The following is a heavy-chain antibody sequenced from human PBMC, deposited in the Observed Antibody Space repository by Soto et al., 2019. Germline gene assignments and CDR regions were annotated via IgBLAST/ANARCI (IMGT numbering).Heavy chain of an antibody. CDR2: IWYDGSNK. CDR1: GFTFSSYG. J-gene: IGHJ4*02. V-gene: IGHV3-33*01. D-gene: IGHD6-19*01. CDR3: ARGRARYSSGWYLFDY. Sequence: QVQLVESGGGVVQPGRSLRLSCAASGFTFSSYGMHWVRQAPGKGLEWVAVIWYDGSNKYYADSVKGRFTISRDNSKNTLDLQMNSLRADDTAVYYCARGRARYSSGWYLFDYWGQGTLVTVSS.